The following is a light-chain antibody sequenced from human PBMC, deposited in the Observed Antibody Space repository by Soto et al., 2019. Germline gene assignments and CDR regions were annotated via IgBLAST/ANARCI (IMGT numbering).Light chain of an antibody. CDR3: AVWDDSLNGHLV. Sequence: QSVLSQPPSASGTPGQRVTISCSGSSSNIGSNTVSWYQQFPGTAPKLLIFTQNQRPSGVPDRFSGSQSGTAASLAISGLQSEDEADYYCAVWDDSLNGHLVFGGGTKLTVL. V-gene: IGLV1-44*01. CDR2: TQN. J-gene: IGLJ2*01. CDR1: SSNIGSNT.